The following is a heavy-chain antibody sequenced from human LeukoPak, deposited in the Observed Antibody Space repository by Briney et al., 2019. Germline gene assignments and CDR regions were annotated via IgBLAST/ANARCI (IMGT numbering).Heavy chain of an antibody. J-gene: IGHJ4*02. V-gene: IGHV1-69*13. CDR3: ARDLIGLYSSGG. CDR1: GGTFSSYA. CDR2: IIPIFGTA. D-gene: IGHD6-19*01. Sequence: SVKVSCKASGGTFSSYAISWVRQAPGQGLEWMGGIIPIFGTANYAQKSQGRVTITADESTSTAYMELSSLRSEDTAVYYCARDLIGLYSSGGWGQGTLVTVSS.